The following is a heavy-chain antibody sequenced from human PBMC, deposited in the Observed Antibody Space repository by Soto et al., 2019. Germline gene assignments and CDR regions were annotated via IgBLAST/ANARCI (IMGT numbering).Heavy chain of an antibody. Sequence: PGGSLRLSCAASGFTFSSYGMHWVRQAPGKGLEWVAVIWYDGSNKYYADSVKDRFTISRDNSKNTLYLQMNSLRAEDTAVYYCARQDPWAYYYYGMDVWGQGTTVTVSS. J-gene: IGHJ6*02. CDR3: ARQDPWAYYYYGMDV. V-gene: IGHV3-33*01. D-gene: IGHD3-16*01. CDR2: IWYDGSNK. CDR1: GFTFSSYG.